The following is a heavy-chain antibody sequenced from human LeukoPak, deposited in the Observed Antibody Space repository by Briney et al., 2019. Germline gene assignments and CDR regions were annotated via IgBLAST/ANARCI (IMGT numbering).Heavy chain of an antibody. CDR2: INHSGST. D-gene: IGHD4-17*01. V-gene: IGHV4-34*01. Sequence: SETLSLTRAVYGGSFSGYYWSWIRQPPGKGLEWIGEINHSGSTNYNPSLKSRVTISVDTSKNQFSLKLSSVTAADTAVYYCARVDYGDPNWFDPWGQGTLVTVSS. CDR1: GGSFSGYY. CDR3: ARVDYGDPNWFDP. J-gene: IGHJ5*02.